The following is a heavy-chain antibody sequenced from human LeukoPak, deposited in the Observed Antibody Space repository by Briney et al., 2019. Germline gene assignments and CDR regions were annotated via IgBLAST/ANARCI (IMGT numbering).Heavy chain of an antibody. CDR1: GFTFTNFE. CDR3: ARAGPPAFDP. J-gene: IGHJ5*02. V-gene: IGHV3-48*03. CDR2: ISYSGSTT. Sequence: GGSLRLSCAASGFTFTNFEMNWVRQAPGKGLEWVSYISYSGSTTSYADSVKGRFTISRDNAKNSLYLQMNSLRAEDTAVYYCARAGPPAFDPWGQGTLITVSS.